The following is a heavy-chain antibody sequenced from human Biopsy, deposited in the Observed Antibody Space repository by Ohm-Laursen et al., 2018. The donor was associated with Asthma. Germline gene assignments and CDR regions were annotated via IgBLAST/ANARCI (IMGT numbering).Heavy chain of an antibody. J-gene: IGHJ6*02. CDR1: GGTFSNFA. D-gene: IGHD6-19*01. CDR3: ARCQVGYSSGWSLLLKKIYYSGMDV. CDR2: IMTVFGTT. Sequence: SSVKVSCKAPGGTFSNFAISWVRQAPGQGLEWLGGIMTVFGTTNYEQKVQGRVTITADESTSTAYMEVTSLRSEDTAIYYCARCQVGYSSGWSLLLKKIYYSGMDVWGQGTAVTFSS. V-gene: IGHV1-69*01.